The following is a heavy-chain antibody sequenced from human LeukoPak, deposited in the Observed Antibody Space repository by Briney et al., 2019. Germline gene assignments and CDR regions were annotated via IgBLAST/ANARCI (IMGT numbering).Heavy chain of an antibody. D-gene: IGHD1-26*01. CDR3: AKDYRVGASPYFDY. CDR2: ISSSSSTI. J-gene: IGHJ4*02. Sequence: PGGSLRLSCAASGFTFSSYSMNWVRQAPGKGLEWVSYISSSSSTIYYADSVKGRFTISRDNSKNTLYLQMNSLRAEDTAVYYCAKDYRVGASPYFDYWGQGTLVTVSS. V-gene: IGHV3-48*01. CDR1: GFTFSSYS.